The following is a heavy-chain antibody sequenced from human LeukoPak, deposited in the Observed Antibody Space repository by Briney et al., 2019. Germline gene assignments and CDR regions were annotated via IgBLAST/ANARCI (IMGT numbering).Heavy chain of an antibody. CDR3: ASGTYYDTLTGYSTFTMDV. CDR1: GFAFSSYS. J-gene: IGHJ6*03. V-gene: IGHV3-21*01. CDR2: ISSSSTYI. D-gene: IGHD3-9*01. Sequence: GGSLRLSCAASGFAFSSYSMNWVRQAPGKGLEWVSSISSSSTYIYSADSVKGRFTISRDNAKNSLYLQMNSLRAEDTAVYYCASGTYYDTLTGYSTFTMDVWGKGTTVTVSS.